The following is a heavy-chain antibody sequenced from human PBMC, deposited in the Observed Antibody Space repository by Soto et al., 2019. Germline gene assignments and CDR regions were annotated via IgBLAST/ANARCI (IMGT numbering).Heavy chain of an antibody. CDR3: ARRANWNYFYYFDY. D-gene: IGHD1-7*01. CDR1: GFTFTSSA. CDR2: IVVGSGNT. Sequence: QMPLVQSGPEVKKPGTSVKVSCKASGFTFTSSAVQWVRQARGQRLEWIGWIVVGSGNTNYAQKFQERVTITRDMSTSTAYMELSSLRSEDTAVYYCARRANWNYFYYFDYWGQGTLVTVSS. V-gene: IGHV1-58*01. J-gene: IGHJ4*02.